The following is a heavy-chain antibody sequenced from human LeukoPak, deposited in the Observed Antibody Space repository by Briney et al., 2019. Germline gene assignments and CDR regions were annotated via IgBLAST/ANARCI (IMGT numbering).Heavy chain of an antibody. D-gene: IGHD2-2*02. CDR3: AKVSAELGYCSSTSCYRYYFDY. V-gene: IGHV3-23*01. Sequence: GGSLRLSCAASGFTFSSYGMSWVRQAPGKGLEWVSAISGSGGSTYYADSVKGRFTISRDNSKNTLYLQMNSLRAEDTAVYYCAKVSAELGYCSSTSCYRYYFDYWGQGTLVTVSS. CDR2: ISGSGGST. J-gene: IGHJ4*02. CDR1: GFTFSSYG.